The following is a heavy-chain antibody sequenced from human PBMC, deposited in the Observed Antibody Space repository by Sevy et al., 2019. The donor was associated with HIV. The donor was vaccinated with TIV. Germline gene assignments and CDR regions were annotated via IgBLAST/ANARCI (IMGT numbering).Heavy chain of an antibody. Sequence: GGSLRLSCAASGFTFSSYAMSWVRQAPGKGLEWVSAISGSGGSTYYADSVKGRFTISRDNSKNTLYLQMNSLRAEDTAVYYCAKGGQNPGYCSSTSCYGGEDYYYGMDVWGQGTTVTVSS. V-gene: IGHV3-23*01. D-gene: IGHD2-2*01. J-gene: IGHJ6*02. CDR1: GFTFSSYA. CDR2: ISGSGGST. CDR3: AKGGQNPGYCSSTSCYGGEDYYYGMDV.